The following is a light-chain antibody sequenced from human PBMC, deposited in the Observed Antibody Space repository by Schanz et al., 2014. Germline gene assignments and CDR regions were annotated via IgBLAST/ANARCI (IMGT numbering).Light chain of an antibody. CDR1: QSVTNN. CDR3: QQRDNWPLLT. Sequence: EIVMTQSPATLSVSPGERATLSCRASQSVTNNLAWYQQKPGQAPRLLINGASTRATGIPARFSGSGSGTEFTHTISSLQSEDFAVYYCQQRDNWPLLTFGGGTKVEIK. J-gene: IGKJ4*01. V-gene: IGKV3-15*01. CDR2: GAS.